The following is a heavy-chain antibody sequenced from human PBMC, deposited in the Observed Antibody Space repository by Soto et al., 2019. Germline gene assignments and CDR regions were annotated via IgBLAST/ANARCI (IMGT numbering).Heavy chain of an antibody. Sequence: SDTLSLTCVVFGFTSNYYWCWMRQPPGKGLEWIGSVYHSGITYYNPSLKGRVAISIDRSNSQFSLRLNSVTGADTAMCYCARLRGSHFDMDVWGQGTTVNVS. CDR1: GFTSNYY. CDR2: VYHSGIT. J-gene: IGHJ6*02. V-gene: IGHV4-38-2*01. CDR3: ARLRGSHFDMDV.